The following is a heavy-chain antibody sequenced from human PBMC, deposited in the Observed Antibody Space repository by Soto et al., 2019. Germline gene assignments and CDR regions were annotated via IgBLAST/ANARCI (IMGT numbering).Heavy chain of an antibody. Sequence: GGSLRLSCAASGFTFSSYSMNWVRPAPGKGLEWVSYISSSSSTIYHADSVKGRFNISRDNAKNSRYLKMNSLRDEDTAVYDCARDRTWGFPRTSDAFDIWGQGTMVTVSS. CDR3: ARDRTWGFPRTSDAFDI. D-gene: IGHD7-27*01. CDR2: ISSSSSTI. J-gene: IGHJ3*02. CDR1: GFTFSSYS. V-gene: IGHV3-48*02.